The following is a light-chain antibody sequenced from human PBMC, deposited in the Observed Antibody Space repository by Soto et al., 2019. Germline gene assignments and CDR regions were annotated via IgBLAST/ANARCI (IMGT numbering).Light chain of an antibody. CDR3: AAWDDSLNGAV. J-gene: IGLJ3*02. V-gene: IGLV1-44*01. CDR1: SSNLGSNS. Sequence: QSVLTQPPSASGTPGQRVIISCSGSSSNLGSNSGNWYQQLPGTAPKLLIYNTYQRPLGVPDRFSGSKSGTSASLAISGLQSEDEGDYFCAAWDDSLNGAVFGGGTKLTVL. CDR2: NTY.